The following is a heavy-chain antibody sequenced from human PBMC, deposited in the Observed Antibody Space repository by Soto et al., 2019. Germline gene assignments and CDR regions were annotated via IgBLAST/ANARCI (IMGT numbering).Heavy chain of an antibody. J-gene: IGHJ4*02. V-gene: IGHV1-18*01. CDR2: ISTFNGHT. Sequence: GASVKVSCKASGYTLSSYGISWVRQAPGQGLEWMGWISTFNGHTQYAQKFQGRVAMTTDASTSTVYMELRSLRSDDTAVYYCARDYYYDTTGTFDYWGQGTLVTVSS. CDR1: GYTLSSYG. D-gene: IGHD3-22*01. CDR3: ARDYYYDTTGTFDY.